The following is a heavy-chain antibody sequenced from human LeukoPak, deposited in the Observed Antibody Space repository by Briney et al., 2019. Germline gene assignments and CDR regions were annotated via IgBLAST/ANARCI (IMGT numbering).Heavy chain of an antibody. CDR2: IGTRSNPI. D-gene: IGHD1-26*01. J-gene: IGHJ4*02. CDR3: AREARGSGRDFDY. Sequence: GGSLRLSCAASGFSFSDFYMSWIRQAPGMGLEWISYIGTRSNPIYYADSVKGRSTISRDDAKNSLYLQMNSLRDEDTAVYFCAREARGSGRDFDYWGQGILVTVSS. CDR1: GFSFSDFY. V-gene: IGHV3-11*01.